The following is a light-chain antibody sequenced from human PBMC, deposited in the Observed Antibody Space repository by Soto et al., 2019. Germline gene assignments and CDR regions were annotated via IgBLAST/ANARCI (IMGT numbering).Light chain of an antibody. V-gene: IGKV1-5*02. CDR3: QQNYRAPPWT. CDR1: QSISRW. Sequence: DIQMTQAPSTLSASVGDRVTIICRCSQSISRWLAWYQQKPGKAPKLLIYDASSLQSGVPSRFSGSGSETAFTLTISSLQPEDFANHYCQQNYRAPPWTFGQGTKVDIK. CDR2: DAS. J-gene: IGKJ1*01.